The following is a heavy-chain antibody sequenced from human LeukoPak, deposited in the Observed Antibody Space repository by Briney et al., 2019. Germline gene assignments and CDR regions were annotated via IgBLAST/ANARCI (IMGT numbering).Heavy chain of an antibody. CDR1: GGSINRSSYY. CDR2: IYSSGTT. V-gene: IGHV4-39*07. D-gene: IGHD1-26*01. J-gene: IGHJ4*02. Sequence: SETLSLTCSVSGGSINRSSYYWGWIRQTPAKGLEWIGAIYSSGTTYYNPSLKSRVTISVDTSKNQFSLKLSSVTAADTAVYYCARETSYSGSYAFDYWGQGTLVTVSS. CDR3: ARETSYSGSYAFDY.